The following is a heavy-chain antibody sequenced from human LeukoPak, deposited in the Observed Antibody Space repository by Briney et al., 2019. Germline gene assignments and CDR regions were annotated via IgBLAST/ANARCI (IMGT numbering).Heavy chain of an antibody. Sequence: PGGSLRLSCAASGFTFSNFAMSWVRQTPGKGLEWVSGIGGSGASTYYAASAKGRFTISRDNSKNTLYLQMNSLRAEDAAVYYCAGQYCSSTSCPNDAFDIWGQGTMVTVSS. CDR2: IGGSGAST. V-gene: IGHV3-23*01. J-gene: IGHJ3*02. CDR1: GFTFSNFA. CDR3: AGQYCSSTSCPNDAFDI. D-gene: IGHD2-2*01.